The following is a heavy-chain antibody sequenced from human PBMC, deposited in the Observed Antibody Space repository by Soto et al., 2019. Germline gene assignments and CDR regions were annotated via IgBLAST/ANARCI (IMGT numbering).Heavy chain of an antibody. D-gene: IGHD4-17*01. Sequence: QVQLQQSGPRLVKPSETLSLTCTVSSGPDRSHNWGWIRQPPGRGLEWIGYVYYNGDTAYNPSLRGPLTISADTSTNDISFTLTAVTAAVTAVYYCVRQGIDYLHGLVDVWGQGTTVSVSS. V-gene: IGHV4-59*08. J-gene: IGHJ6*02. CDR2: VYYNGDT. CDR1: SGPDRSHN. CDR3: VRQGIDYLHGLVDV.